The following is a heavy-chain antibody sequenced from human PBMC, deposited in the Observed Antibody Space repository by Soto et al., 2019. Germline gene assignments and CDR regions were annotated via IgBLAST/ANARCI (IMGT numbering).Heavy chain of an antibody. D-gene: IGHD6-13*01. J-gene: IGHJ4*02. Sequence: SETLSLTCTVSGGSISGYYWSWLRQPPGKGLEWIGYIYYSGSTYYNPSRKSRVTISVDTSKNQFSLKLSSVTAADTAVYYCSCSFGVEAAGPFDYWGQGTLVTVSS. V-gene: IGHV4-59*06. CDR1: GGSISGYY. CDR3: SCSFGVEAAGPFDY. CDR2: IYYSGST.